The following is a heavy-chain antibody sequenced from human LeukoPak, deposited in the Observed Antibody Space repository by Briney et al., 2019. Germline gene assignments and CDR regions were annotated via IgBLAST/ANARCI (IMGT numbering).Heavy chain of an antibody. CDR1: GGTFSSYA. Sequence: ASVKVSCKASGGTFSSYAISWVRQATGQGLEWMGWMNPNSGNTGYAQKFQGRVTITRNTSISTAYMELSSLRSEDTAVYYCARGLQRFVVVPAAAWYMDVWGKGTTVTVSS. CDR2: MNPNSGNT. J-gene: IGHJ6*03. CDR3: ARGLQRFVVVPAAAWYMDV. D-gene: IGHD2-2*01. V-gene: IGHV1-8*03.